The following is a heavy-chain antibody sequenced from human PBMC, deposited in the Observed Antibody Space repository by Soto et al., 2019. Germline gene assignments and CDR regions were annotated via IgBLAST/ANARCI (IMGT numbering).Heavy chain of an antibody. CDR2: INPHSGAT. J-gene: IGHJ6*02. CDR3: ARAGNAFCHTEGCPHYYGMDV. V-gene: IGHV1-2*04. CDR1: GYTFTGHY. D-gene: IGHD2-15*01. Sequence: QAQLVQSGAELKRPGASVKVSCKASGYTFTGHYIHWVRQAPGQGPEWMGWINPHSGATKFGQKCQDWVTLTRDTSISTVYMALTRLTADDTAVYFCARAGNAFCHTEGCPHYYGMDVWGRGTTVVVS.